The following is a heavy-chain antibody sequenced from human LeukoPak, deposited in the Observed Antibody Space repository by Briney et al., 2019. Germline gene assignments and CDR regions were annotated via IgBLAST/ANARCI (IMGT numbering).Heavy chain of an antibody. CDR1: GFTFSSYA. V-gene: IGHV3-23*01. D-gene: IGHD4-11*01. J-gene: IGHJ4*02. Sequence: PGGSLRLSCAASGFTFSSYAMNWVRQAPGKGLEWVSTFKTNSGQVYYAESVRGRFTTSRDNSKNTVYLQMSSLRAEDTALYYCARSVPDYTRFDHWGQGALVTVSS. CDR2: FKTNSGQV. CDR3: ARSVPDYTRFDH.